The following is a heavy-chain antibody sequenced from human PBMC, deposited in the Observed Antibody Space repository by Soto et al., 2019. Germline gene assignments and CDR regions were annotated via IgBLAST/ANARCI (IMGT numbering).Heavy chain of an antibody. J-gene: IGHJ5*02. D-gene: IGHD3-10*01. CDR2: IYPGDSDT. CDR3: ARAVRGVIINIYNWFDP. V-gene: IGHV5-51*01. Sequence: RGESLKISCKGSGYSFTSYWIGWVRQMPGKGLEWMGIIYPGDSDTRYSPSFQGQVTISADKSISTAYLQWSSLKASDTAMYYCARAVRGVIINIYNWFDPWGQGTLVTVSS. CDR1: GYSFTSYW.